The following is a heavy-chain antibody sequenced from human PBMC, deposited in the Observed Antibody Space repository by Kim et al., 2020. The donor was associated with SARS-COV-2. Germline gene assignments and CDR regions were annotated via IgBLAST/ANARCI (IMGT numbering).Heavy chain of an antibody. CDR2: IYHSGST. D-gene: IGHD3-10*01. J-gene: IGHJ6*02. Sequence: SETLSLTCAVSGGSISSSNWWSCVRQPPGKGLGWIGVIYHSGSTNYNPSLKSRFTISVDKSKNQFSLKLSSVTAADTAVYYCANSEVLLWFGELLGGMDVWGQGTTFTVSS. V-gene: IGHV4-4*02. CDR3: ANSEVLLWFGELLGGMDV. CDR1: GGSISSSNW.